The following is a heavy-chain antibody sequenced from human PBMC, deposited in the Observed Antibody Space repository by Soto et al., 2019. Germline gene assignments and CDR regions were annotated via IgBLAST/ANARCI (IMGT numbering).Heavy chain of an antibody. CDR2: IKSKSDGGTI. Sequence: VQLVESGGGLVKPGGSLRLSCAASGFTFTNAWMTWVRQGPGKGLEWVGRIKSKSDGGTIDYAAPVKGRFTISRDDSKNTLYLQMNSLKTEDTAVYYCTTGPNLRPLAAFDIWGQGTVVTGSS. V-gene: IGHV3-15*01. J-gene: IGHJ3*02. CDR3: TTGPNLRPLAAFDI. CDR1: GFTFTNAW.